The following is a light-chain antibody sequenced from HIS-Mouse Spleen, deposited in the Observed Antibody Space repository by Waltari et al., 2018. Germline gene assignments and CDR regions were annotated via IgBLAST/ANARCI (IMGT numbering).Light chain of an antibody. J-gene: IGLJ2*01. CDR3: QSADSSGTYAV. CDR1: ALPKQY. CDR2: KDS. V-gene: IGLV3-25*03. Sequence: SYELTQPPSVSVSPGQTARITCSGDALPKQYADWYQQKPGQAPVLVIYKDSERPSGIPEHLFGYRSGTTVTLSISGVQAEDGADYYCQSADSSGTYAVLGGGTKLTVL.